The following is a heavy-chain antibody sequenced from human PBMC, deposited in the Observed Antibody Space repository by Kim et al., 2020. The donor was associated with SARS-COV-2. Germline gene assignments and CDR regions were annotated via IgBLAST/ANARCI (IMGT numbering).Heavy chain of an antibody. Sequence: SVKVSCKASGGTFISYAISWVRQAPGQGLEWMGGIIPIFGTANYAQKFQGRVTITADDSTSTAYMELSSLRSEDTAVYYCARVSGYDLRFNDYWGQGTLVTVSS. CDR3: ARVSGYDLRFNDY. J-gene: IGHJ4*02. D-gene: IGHD5-12*01. CDR1: GGTFISYA. V-gene: IGHV1-69*13. CDR2: IIPIFGTA.